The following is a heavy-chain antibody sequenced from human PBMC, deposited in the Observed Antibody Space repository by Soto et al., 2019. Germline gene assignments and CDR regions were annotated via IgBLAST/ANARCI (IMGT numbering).Heavy chain of an antibody. D-gene: IGHD3-10*01. CDR1: GFTFGDYA. J-gene: IGHJ6*02. Sequence: GGSLRLSCTASGFTFGDYAMSWVRQAPGKGLGWVSVIYSGGSTYCADSVKGRFTISRDNSKNTLYLQMNSLRAEDTAVYYCARGGPVFGMVRGVGYYYGMNVWGQGTTVTVSS. V-gene: IGHV3-66*01. CDR3: ARGGPVFGMVRGVGYYYGMNV. CDR2: IYSGGST.